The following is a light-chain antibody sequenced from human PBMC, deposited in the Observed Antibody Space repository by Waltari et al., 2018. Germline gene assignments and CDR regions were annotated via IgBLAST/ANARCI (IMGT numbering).Light chain of an antibody. Sequence: SSELTQDPTVSVALGQTVRIPCQGDSLRSNYASWYQQKPGQAPVLVIYGKNSRPSGIPDRFSGSSSGNTASLTISGAQAEDEADYYCNSRDSNGNHVLFGGGTKLTVL. V-gene: IGLV3-19*01. J-gene: IGLJ2*01. CDR1: SLRSNY. CDR2: GKN. CDR3: NSRDSNGNHVL.